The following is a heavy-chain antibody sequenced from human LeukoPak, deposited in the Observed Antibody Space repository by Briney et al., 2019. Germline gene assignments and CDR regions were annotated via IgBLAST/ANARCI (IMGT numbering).Heavy chain of an antibody. CDR2: IRNKAHGGTT. CDR3: TRDRYSYNWFDP. CDR1: GFPFGDSA. J-gene: IGHJ5*02. D-gene: IGHD1-1*01. Sequence: QPGGSLRLSCTASGFPFGDSAMHWVRQAPGKGLVWVGFIRNKAHGGTTEYAASVKGRFTISRDDSKTISYLQMNSLESDDTAVYYCTRDRYSYNWFDPWGQGTLVTVSS. V-gene: IGHV3-49*04.